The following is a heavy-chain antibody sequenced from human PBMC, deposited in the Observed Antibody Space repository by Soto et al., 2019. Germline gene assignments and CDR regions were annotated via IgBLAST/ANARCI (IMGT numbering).Heavy chain of an antibody. CDR3: ARSGNEGAVDY. D-gene: IGHD1-26*01. CDR2: TYYRSKWYN. CDR1: GDSVSSKSDA. J-gene: IGHJ4*02. V-gene: IGHV6-1*01. Sequence: SQTLSLTCAISGDSVSSKSDAWNWIRQSPSRGLEWLGRTYYRSKWYNEYAVSVKSRIIINPDTSKNQFSLQLNSVTPEDTAVYYCARSGNEGAVDYWGQGTLVTVSS.